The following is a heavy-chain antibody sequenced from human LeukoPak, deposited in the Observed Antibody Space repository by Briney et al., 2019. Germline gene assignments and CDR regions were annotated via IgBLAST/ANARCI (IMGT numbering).Heavy chain of an antibody. CDR1: GFTFRDYN. CDR2: ITDSGSTI. CDR3: ARGLVAAAAGY. Sequence: PGGSLRLSCAASGFTFRDYNMNWVRQAPGKGLEWVSYITDSGSTIHYADSVNGRFTISRDNAKNSLYLQMNSLRAEDTAVYYCARGLVAAAAGYWGQGTLVTVSS. V-gene: IGHV3-11*04. D-gene: IGHD6-13*01. J-gene: IGHJ4*02.